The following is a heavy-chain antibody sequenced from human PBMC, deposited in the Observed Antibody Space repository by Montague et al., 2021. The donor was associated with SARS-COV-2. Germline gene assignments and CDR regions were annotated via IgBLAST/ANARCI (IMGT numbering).Heavy chain of an antibody. CDR3: ARGGRGAWYNHYFDY. CDR1: GDSISIYY. V-gene: IGHV4-59*13. CDR2: VYYSGST. Sequence: SETLSLTCTVSGDSISIYYWSWIRQPPGKGLEWIGYVYYSGSTNYNPSLKSRVTISVDTPKNQFSLKLMSVTAADTAVYYCARGGRGAWYNHYFDYWGQGALVTVS. D-gene: IGHD6-19*01. J-gene: IGHJ4*02.